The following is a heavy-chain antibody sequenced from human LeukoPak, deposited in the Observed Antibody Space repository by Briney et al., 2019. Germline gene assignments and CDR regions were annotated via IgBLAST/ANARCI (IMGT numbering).Heavy chain of an antibody. CDR3: AKVRRTWIQLWPEFDY. Sequence: PGGSLSLSCAASEFTFSSYAMSWVRQAPGKGLEWVSAISGSGGSTYYPDSVKGRFTISRATSKHTLYLQMNSLRAEDTAVYYCAKVRRTWIQLWPEFDYWGQGTLVTVSS. J-gene: IGHJ4*02. D-gene: IGHD5-18*01. CDR2: ISGSGGST. CDR1: EFTFSSYA. V-gene: IGHV3-23*01.